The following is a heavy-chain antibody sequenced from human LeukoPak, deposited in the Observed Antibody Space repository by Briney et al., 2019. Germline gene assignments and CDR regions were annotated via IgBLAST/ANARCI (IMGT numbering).Heavy chain of an antibody. Sequence: GASVKVSCKVSGYTLTELSMHWVRQAPGKGLEWMGGFDPEDGETIYAQKFQGRVTMTEDTSTDTAYMELSSLRSEDTAVYYCATAPHQYYYDSSGSRFDYWGQGTLVTVSS. CDR1: GYTLTELS. J-gene: IGHJ4*02. CDR3: ATAPHQYYYDSSGSRFDY. D-gene: IGHD3-22*01. V-gene: IGHV1-24*01. CDR2: FDPEDGET.